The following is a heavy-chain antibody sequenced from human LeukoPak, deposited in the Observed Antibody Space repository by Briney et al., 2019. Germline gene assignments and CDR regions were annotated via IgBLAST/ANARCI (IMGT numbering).Heavy chain of an antibody. CDR1: GFTFSSYW. CDR2: INSDGIRT. D-gene: IGHD3-10*01. Sequence: QPGGSLRLSCAASGFTFSSYWMHWVRQAPGKGLVWVSRINSDGIRTSYADSVKGRFTISRDNAKNTLYLQMNSLRVEDTAVYYCARDFMVRGVLPAYWGQGTLGTVSS. J-gene: IGHJ4*02. V-gene: IGHV3-74*01. CDR3: ARDFMVRGVLPAY.